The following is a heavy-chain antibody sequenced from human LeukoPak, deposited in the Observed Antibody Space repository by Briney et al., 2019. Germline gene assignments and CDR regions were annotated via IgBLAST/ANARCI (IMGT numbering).Heavy chain of an antibody. CDR3: TKRGVVIRVILVGFHKEAYYFDS. D-gene: IGHD3-10*01. V-gene: IGHV3-23*01. J-gene: IGHJ4*02. CDR2: ISGSGGST. CDR1: GITLSNYG. Sequence: GGSLRLSCAVSGITLSNYGMSWVRQVPGKGLEWVAGISGSGGSTNYAASVKGRFTISRDSRKSTLFLQMNSLRAEDTAVYFCTKRGVVIRVILVGFHKEAYYFDSWGQGVLVTVSS.